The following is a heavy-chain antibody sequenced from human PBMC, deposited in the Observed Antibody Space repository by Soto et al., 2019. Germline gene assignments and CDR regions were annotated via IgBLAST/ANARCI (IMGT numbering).Heavy chain of an antibody. D-gene: IGHD3-22*01. CDR3: ARDLLYYYDSSERAFDI. Sequence: SETLSLTCTVSGGSISSPNFYWSWIRQHPGKGLEWIGYIYYNGSTNYNPSLKSRVTISVDTSKNQFSLKLSSVTAADTAVYYCARDLLYYYDSSERAFDIWGQGTMVTVSS. CDR2: IYYNGST. V-gene: IGHV4-61*01. J-gene: IGHJ3*02. CDR1: GGSISSPNFY.